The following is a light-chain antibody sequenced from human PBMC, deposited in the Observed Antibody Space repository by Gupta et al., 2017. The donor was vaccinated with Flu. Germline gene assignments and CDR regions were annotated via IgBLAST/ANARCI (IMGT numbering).Light chain of an antibody. CDR2: DAS. Sequence: PSSLSASVGDRVTITCQASQHIRTYLTWYQQKPGKAPKLLIYDASILQKGVPSRFSGSGSGTDFTFTISSLHPEDFATYYCQQTDNLPLTFGQGTKLEIK. V-gene: IGKV1-33*01. CDR3: QQTDNLPLT. CDR1: QHIRTY. J-gene: IGKJ2*01.